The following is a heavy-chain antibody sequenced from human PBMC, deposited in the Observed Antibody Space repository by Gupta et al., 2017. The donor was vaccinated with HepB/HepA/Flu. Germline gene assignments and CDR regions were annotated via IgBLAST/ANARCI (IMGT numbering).Heavy chain of an antibody. CDR2: HYWDDDK. J-gene: IGHJ5*02. Sequence: QITLKESGPTLVKPTQTLTLTCTFSGFPLNTSGVGVGWIRQPPGKALEWLALHYWDDDKRYSPSLKSRLTITKDTSKNQVVLMMANMDPVDTATYYCAHWQSGYFEYNWFDHWGQGTLVTVSS. D-gene: IGHD3-22*01. CDR1: GFPLNTSGVG. CDR3: AHWQSGYFEYNWFDH. V-gene: IGHV2-5*02.